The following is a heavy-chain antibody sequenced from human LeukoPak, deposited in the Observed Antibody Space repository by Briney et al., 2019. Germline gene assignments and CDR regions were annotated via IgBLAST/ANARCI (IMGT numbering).Heavy chain of an antibody. CDR2: ISYDGSNK. CDR1: GFTFSSYG. J-gene: IGHJ6*02. Sequence: PGGSLRLSCAASGFTFSSYGMHWVRQAPGKGLEWVAVISYDGSNKYYADSVKGRFTISRDNSKNTLYLQVNSLRAEDTAVYYCAKDQYRSSWYTGSYYYGMDVWGQGTTVTVSS. D-gene: IGHD6-13*01. V-gene: IGHV3-30*18. CDR3: AKDQYRSSWYTGSYYYGMDV.